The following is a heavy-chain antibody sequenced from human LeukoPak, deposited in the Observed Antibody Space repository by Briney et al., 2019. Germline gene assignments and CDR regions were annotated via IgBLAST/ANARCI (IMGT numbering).Heavy chain of an antibody. CDR1: GGSFSGYY. Sequence: KASETQSLTCAVYGGSFSGYYWSWIRQPPGKGLEWIGEINHSGSTNYNPSLKSRVTISVDTSKNQFSLKLSSVTAADTAVYYCARAPYYDILTGYSHHYGMDVWGQGTTVNVSS. J-gene: IGHJ6*02. D-gene: IGHD3-9*01. V-gene: IGHV4-34*01. CDR3: ARAPYYDILTGYSHHYGMDV. CDR2: INHSGST.